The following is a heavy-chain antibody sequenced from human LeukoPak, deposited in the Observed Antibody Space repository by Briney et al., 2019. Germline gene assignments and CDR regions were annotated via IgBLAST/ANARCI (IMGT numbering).Heavy chain of an antibody. CDR1: GFTFNSYA. V-gene: IGHV3-23*01. CDR3: AKDRKAKDY. J-gene: IGHJ4*02. Sequence: GGSLRLSCAASGFTFNSYAMSWVRQAPGKGLEWVSAVSGNSGSTYYADSVKGRFTISRDNSKNTLYLQMNSLRAEDTAVYYCAKDRKAKDYWGQGTLVTVSS. CDR2: VSGNSGST. D-gene: IGHD1-14*01.